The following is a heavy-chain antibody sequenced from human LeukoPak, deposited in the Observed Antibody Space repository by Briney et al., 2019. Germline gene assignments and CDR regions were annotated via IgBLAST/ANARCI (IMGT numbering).Heavy chain of an antibody. CDR1: GYTFTSYD. CDR2: MNPNSGNT. J-gene: IGHJ4*02. Sequence: ASVKVSCKASGYTFTSYDINWVRQATGQGLEWMGWMNPNSGNTGYAQKFQGRVTMTRNTSISTAYMELSSLRSEDPAVYYCARGATVVKDLGFAYWGQGTLVTVSS. V-gene: IGHV1-8*01. CDR3: ARGATVVKDLGFAY. D-gene: IGHD4-23*01.